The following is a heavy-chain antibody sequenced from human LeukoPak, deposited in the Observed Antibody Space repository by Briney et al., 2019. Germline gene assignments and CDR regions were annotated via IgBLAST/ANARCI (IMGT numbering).Heavy chain of an antibody. CDR1: GFTLSSFS. CDR2: ISSGSSTK. CDR3: ARDKIKGY. Sequence: GGSLRLSCAASGFTLSSFSMNWVRQAPGKGLEWVSYISSGSSTKYYADSVKGRFTISRDNAKNLVYLQMNSLRVEDTAVYYCARDKIKGYWGQGTLVTVSS. J-gene: IGHJ4*02. D-gene: IGHD5-24*01. V-gene: IGHV3-48*04.